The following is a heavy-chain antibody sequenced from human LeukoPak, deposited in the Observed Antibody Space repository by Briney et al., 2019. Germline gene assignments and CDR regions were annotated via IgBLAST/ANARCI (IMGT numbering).Heavy chain of an antibody. D-gene: IGHD2-2*01. Sequence: SETLSLTCAVYGGSFSGYYWSWIRQPPGKGLEWIGEINHSGSTNHNPSLKSRVTISVDTSKNQFSLKLSSVTAADTAVYYCARGRRARIVVVPAAIVIDPWGQGTLVTVSS. V-gene: IGHV4-34*01. CDR2: INHSGST. CDR1: GGSFSGYY. J-gene: IGHJ5*02. CDR3: ARGRRARIVVVPAAIVIDP.